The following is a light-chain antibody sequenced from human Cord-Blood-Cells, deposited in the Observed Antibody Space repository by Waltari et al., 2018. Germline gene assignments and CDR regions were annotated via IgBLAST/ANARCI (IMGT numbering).Light chain of an antibody. CDR1: SSDVGGYNY. CDR3: SSYTSSSTRV. V-gene: IGLV2-14*01. Sequence: QSALTQPDSVSGSPGQSIPISCTGTSSDVGGYNYVSWYQQHPGKAPKLMIYDVSNRPSGVSNRFSGSKSGNTASLTISGLQAEDEADYYCSSYTSSSTRVFGGGTKLTVL. J-gene: IGLJ2*01. CDR2: DVS.